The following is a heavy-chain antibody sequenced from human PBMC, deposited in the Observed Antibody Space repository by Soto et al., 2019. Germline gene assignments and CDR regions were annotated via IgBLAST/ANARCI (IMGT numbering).Heavy chain of an antibody. CDR3: AREQVVAAPFSFQH. D-gene: IGHD2-15*01. CDR1: GFTFSSYS. CDR2: ISSSSSTI. Sequence: PGGSLRLSCAASGFTFSSYSMNWVRQAPGKGLEWVSYISSSSSTIYYADSVKGRFTISRDNAKNSLYLQMNSLRDEDTAVYYCAREQVVAAPFSFQHWGQGTLVTVSS. J-gene: IGHJ1*01. V-gene: IGHV3-48*02.